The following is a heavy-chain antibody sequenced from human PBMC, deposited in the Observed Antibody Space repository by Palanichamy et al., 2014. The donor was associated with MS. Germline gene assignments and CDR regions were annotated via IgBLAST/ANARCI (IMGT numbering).Heavy chain of an antibody. CDR1: GGSISSGSFS. J-gene: IGHJ6*03. CDR3: ARHRGTLIRGVIRDYYYMDV. V-gene: IGHV4-39*01. Sequence: QLQLQESGPGVVKPSETLSLSCTVSGGSISSGSFSWGWIRQPAGKGLEWIGTISYMGEPYYNPSLKSRVTISVDTSRNQFSLRLNSVTAADTTVYYCARHRGTLIRGVIRDYYYMDVWGKGTTVTVSS. CDR2: ISYMGEP. D-gene: IGHD3-10*01.